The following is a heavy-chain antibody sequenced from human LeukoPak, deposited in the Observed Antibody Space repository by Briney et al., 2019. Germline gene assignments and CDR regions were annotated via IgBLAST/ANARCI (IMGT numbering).Heavy chain of an antibody. CDR2: ISHSGTT. J-gene: IGHJ4*02. D-gene: IGHD6-19*01. Sequence: SETLSLTCIVTGGSIRTYSWNWIRQSPGKGLEWIGYISHSGTTSYRSSLKSRVTISVDTSKNQLSLKLASVTAADTAVYFCARWDDSAWAFGSWGPGTLVTVSS. CDR3: ARWDDSAWAFGS. V-gene: IGHV4-59*08. CDR1: GGSIRTYS.